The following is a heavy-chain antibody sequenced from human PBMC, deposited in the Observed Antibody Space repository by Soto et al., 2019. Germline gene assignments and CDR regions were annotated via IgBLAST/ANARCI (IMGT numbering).Heavy chain of an antibody. D-gene: IGHD3-10*01. V-gene: IGHV3-74*01. Sequence: QPGGSLRLSCVASGFTVSTYWMHWVRQAPGRGLVWVARTNSDGSSIVYADSVRGRFTISRDNAKNTLYLQMNSLRVEDTGLYYCAREGRRNYPTNNWFDPWGQGTLVTVSS. J-gene: IGHJ5*02. CDR2: TNSDGSSI. CDR3: AREGRRNYPTNNWFDP. CDR1: GFTVSTYW.